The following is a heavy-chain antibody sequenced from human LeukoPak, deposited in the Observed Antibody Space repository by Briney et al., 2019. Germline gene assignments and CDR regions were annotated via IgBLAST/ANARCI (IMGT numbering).Heavy chain of an antibody. CDR2: IIPIFGTA. CDR1: GGTFSSYA. J-gene: IGHJ3*02. V-gene: IGHV1-69*13. D-gene: IGHD2-8*01. Sequence: ASVKVSCKASGGTFSSYAISWVRQAPGQGLEWMGGIIPIFGTANYAQKFQGRVTITADESTSTAYMELSSLRSEDTAVYYCARSRTIPDAFDIWGQGTMVTVSS. CDR3: ARSRTIPDAFDI.